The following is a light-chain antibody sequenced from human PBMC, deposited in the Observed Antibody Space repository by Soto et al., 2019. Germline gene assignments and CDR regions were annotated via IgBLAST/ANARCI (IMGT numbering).Light chain of an antibody. CDR2: GAS. CDR1: QSVSSSY. J-gene: IGKJ1*01. Sequence: VLTKSPGTLSLSPGERATLSCRASQSVSSSYLAWYQQKPGQAPRLLIYGASSRATGIPDRFSGSGSGTLFTLTISRLEPEDVAVYYCRQYGSSPTFGQGTKVDIK. V-gene: IGKV3-20*01. CDR3: RQYGSSPT.